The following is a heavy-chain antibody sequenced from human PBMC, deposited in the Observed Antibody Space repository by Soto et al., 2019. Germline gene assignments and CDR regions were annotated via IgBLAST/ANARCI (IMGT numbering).Heavy chain of an antibody. Sequence: EVQLVESGGGLVQPGGSLRLSCAASGFTVSSNYMSWVRQAPGKGLEWVSVIYSGGSTYYADSVKGRFTISRDNSKNTLYLQMNSLRADDTAVYYCARESPAVGDYTVDYWGQGTLVTVSS. J-gene: IGHJ4*02. CDR1: GFTVSSNY. CDR3: ARESPAVGDYTVDY. D-gene: IGHD4-17*01. CDR2: IYSGGST. V-gene: IGHV3-66*01.